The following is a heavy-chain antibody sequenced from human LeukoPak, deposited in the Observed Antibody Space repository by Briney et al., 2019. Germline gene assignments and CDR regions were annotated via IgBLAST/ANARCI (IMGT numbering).Heavy chain of an antibody. J-gene: IGHJ4*02. V-gene: IGHV3-30*04. Sequence: PGGSLRLSCAASGFTFGSYAMHWVRQAPGKGLEWVAVISYDGRNKYYADSVKGRFTISRDNSKNTLDLQVNSLRPEDSAVFYCGRDRVGLAVGGTIDYWGQGTLVTVSS. CDR1: GFTFGSYA. CDR2: ISYDGRNK. CDR3: GRDRVGLAVGGTIDY. D-gene: IGHD6-19*01.